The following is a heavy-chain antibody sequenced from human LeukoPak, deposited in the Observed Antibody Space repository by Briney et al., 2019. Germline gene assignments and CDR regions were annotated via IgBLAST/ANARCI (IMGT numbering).Heavy chain of an antibody. CDR3: AKAGLEYGDYGYYFDS. V-gene: IGHV3-23*01. D-gene: IGHD4-17*01. CDR2: IGGSGVST. Sequence: GGSLRFSCAASGFTFSSFGLSWVRQAPVKGLEWVSVIGGSGVSTYYADSVKGRFTISRDNSKNTLYLQMNSLRGEDTAVYYCAKAGLEYGDYGYYFDSWGQGTLVTVSS. CDR1: GFTFSSFG. J-gene: IGHJ4*02.